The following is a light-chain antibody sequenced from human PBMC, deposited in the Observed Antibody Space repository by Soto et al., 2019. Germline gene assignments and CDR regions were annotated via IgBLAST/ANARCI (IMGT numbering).Light chain of an antibody. Sequence: QSVLTQPPSVSAAPGQRVTISCTGSSSNIGAGYDVHWYQQVPGRAPKLLIYGNSNRPSGVPDRFSGSKSGSSASLAITGLQAEDEADYYCAAWDDRLSGFVFATGTKLTVL. CDR3: AAWDDRLSGFV. CDR1: SSNIGAGYD. V-gene: IGLV1-40*01. CDR2: GNS. J-gene: IGLJ1*01.